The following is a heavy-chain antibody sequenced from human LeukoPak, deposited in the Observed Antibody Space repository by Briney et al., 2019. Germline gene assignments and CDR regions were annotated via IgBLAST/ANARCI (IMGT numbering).Heavy chain of an antibody. CDR1: GFTSSDNT. J-gene: IGHJ4*02. CDR3: ARDRNSGFDY. D-gene: IGHD1-26*01. V-gene: IGHV3-48*04. CDR2: ITASSSTI. Sequence: GGSLRLSCAASGFTSSDNTMNWVRQAPGKGPEWVSYITASSSTIYYADSVKGRFTISRDNANNSPYLQMNSLRAEDTGVYYCARDRNSGFDYWGQGTLVTVSS.